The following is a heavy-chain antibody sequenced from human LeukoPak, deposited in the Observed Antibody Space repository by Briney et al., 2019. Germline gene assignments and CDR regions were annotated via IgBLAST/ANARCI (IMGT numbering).Heavy chain of an antibody. CDR3: AREKGGSGSYSLLPHWFDP. CDR1: GYTFTGYY. D-gene: IGHD3-10*01. Sequence: ASVKVSCKASGYTFTGYYMHWVRQAPGQGLEWMGWINPNSGGTNYAQKFQGRVTMTRDTSISTAYMELRSLRSDDTAVYYCAREKGGSGSYSLLPHWFDPWGQGTLVTVSS. CDR2: INPNSGGT. V-gene: IGHV1-2*02. J-gene: IGHJ5*02.